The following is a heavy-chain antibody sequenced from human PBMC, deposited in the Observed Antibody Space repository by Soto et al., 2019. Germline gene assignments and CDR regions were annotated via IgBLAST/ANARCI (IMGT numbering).Heavy chain of an antibody. D-gene: IGHD3-16*02. CDR3: ASDRCIHTC. V-gene: IGHV1-69*13. Sequence: GASVKVSCKASGGTFSSYAISWVRQAPGQGLEWMGGIIPIFGTANYAQKFQGRVTITADESTSTAYMELSSLRSEDTAVYCCASDRCIHTCWGQGTPDTGSS. J-gene: IGHJ4*02. CDR2: IIPIFGTA. CDR1: GGTFSSYA.